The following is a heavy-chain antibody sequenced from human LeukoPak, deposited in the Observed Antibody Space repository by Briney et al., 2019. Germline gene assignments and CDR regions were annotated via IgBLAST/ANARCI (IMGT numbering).Heavy chain of an antibody. CDR2: IYSGGST. CDR1: GFTLSSNY. Sequence: GGALRLSRVASGFTLSSNYMSWVRQAAGKGLEGVSAIYSGGSTYYADSVKRRFTISRDNSKNTLYLQMNSLRAEDTAVYYCARVAYAYYYYGMDVWGQGTTVTVSS. V-gene: IGHV3-66*02. J-gene: IGHJ6*02. CDR3: ARVAYAYYYYGMDV. D-gene: IGHD2-15*01.